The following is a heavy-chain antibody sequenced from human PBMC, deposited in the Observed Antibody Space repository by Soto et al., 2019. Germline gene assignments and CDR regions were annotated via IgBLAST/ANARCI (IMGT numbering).Heavy chain of an antibody. V-gene: IGHV1-8*01. CDR3: ATSSSGYGDFLTFDY. D-gene: IGHD4-17*01. J-gene: IGHJ4*02. Sequence: ASVEVSCKASGYTFASCDSSWVRQDTGQGLEWMGWMNPNSGNTGYAQKFQGRVTMTRNTSISTAYMELSSLRSEDTAVYYCATSSSGYGDFLTFDYWGQGTLVTVSS. CDR2: MNPNSGNT. CDR1: GYTFASCD.